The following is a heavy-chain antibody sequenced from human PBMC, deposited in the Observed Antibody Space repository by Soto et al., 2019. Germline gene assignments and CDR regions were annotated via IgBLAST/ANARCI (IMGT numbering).Heavy chain of an antibody. CDR3: AREGLLWFGNTRQYYFDY. V-gene: IGHV1-18*01. CDR2: ISAYNGNT. D-gene: IGHD3-10*01. Sequence: GGSVEVSFQASGYTLTRFNINWVRQAPGQGVEWMGWISAYNGNTNYAQKLQGRVTMTTDTSTSTAYMELRSLRSDDTAVYYCAREGLLWFGNTRQYYFDYWGQGTLVTVSS. J-gene: IGHJ4*02. CDR1: GYTLTRFN.